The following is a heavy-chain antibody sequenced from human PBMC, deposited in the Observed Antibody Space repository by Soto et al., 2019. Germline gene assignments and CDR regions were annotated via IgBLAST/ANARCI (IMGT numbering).Heavy chain of an antibody. CDR1: GGSISSSSYY. Sequence: QLQLQESGPGLVKPSETLSLTCTVSGGSISSSSYYWGWIRQPPGKGLEWIGSIYYSGSTYYNQSLKRRVRISVDTSKNQFSLKLSSVTAADTAVYYCARGVYDYVWGSYRSNWFDPWGQGTLVTVSS. CDR2: IYYSGST. CDR3: ARGVYDYVWGSYRSNWFDP. J-gene: IGHJ5*02. D-gene: IGHD3-16*02. V-gene: IGHV4-39*01.